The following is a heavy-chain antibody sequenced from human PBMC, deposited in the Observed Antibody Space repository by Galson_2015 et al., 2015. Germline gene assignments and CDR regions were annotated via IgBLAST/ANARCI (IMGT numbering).Heavy chain of an antibody. Sequence: SLRLSCAASGFTFSSYAMSWVRQAPGKGLEWVSLITASGGRPYYADSVKRRFTISRDNSKNTLYLQMNSPRAEDTAMYYCAKGVGSDFYYANDYWGQGTLVTVSS. CDR1: GFTFSSYA. V-gene: IGHV3-23*01. D-gene: IGHD3-22*01. CDR3: AKGVGSDFYYANDY. J-gene: IGHJ4*02. CDR2: ITASGGRP.